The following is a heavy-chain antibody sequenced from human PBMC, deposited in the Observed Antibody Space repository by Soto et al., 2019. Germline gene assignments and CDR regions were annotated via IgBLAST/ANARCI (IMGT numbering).Heavy chain of an antibody. CDR3: TRSITGYSSSWYSHPYYGMDV. Sequence: GGSLRLSCTASGFTFGDYAMSWFRQAPGKGLEWVGFIRSKAYGGTTEYAASVKGRFTISRDDSKSIAYLQMNSLKTEDTAVYYCTRSITGYSSSWYSHPYYGMDVWGQGTTVTVSS. V-gene: IGHV3-49*03. CDR2: IRSKAYGGTT. D-gene: IGHD6-13*01. CDR1: GFTFGDYA. J-gene: IGHJ6*02.